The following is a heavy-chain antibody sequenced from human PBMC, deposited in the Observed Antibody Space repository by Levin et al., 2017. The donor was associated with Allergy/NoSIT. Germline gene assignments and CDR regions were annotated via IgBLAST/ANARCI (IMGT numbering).Heavy chain of an antibody. V-gene: IGHV3-23*01. CDR2: VNGGAIKT. J-gene: IGHJ4*02. CDR1: EFTFSNYA. Sequence: GGSLRLSCAASEFTFSNYAMNWVRQAPGKGLEWIAAVNGGAIKTYYADSVKGRFTISRDNSKNTVYLQMYNLRVEDTAVYFCAKDRIENAGTFFDYWGQGVLLTVSS. CDR3: AKDRIENAGTFFDY. D-gene: IGHD6-13*01.